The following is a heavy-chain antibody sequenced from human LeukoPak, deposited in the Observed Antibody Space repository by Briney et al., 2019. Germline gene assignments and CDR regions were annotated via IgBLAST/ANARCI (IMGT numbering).Heavy chain of an antibody. V-gene: IGHV3-30*18. D-gene: IGHD3-3*01. J-gene: IGHJ4*02. CDR3: AKDRYCGLNTIDY. CDR1: EFTFSTYG. Sequence: GGSLRLSCAASEFTFSTYGMHWVRQAPGKGQEWVAVISYDGSYKFYADSVKGRFTISRDNSKSTLYLQMNSLRAEDTAVYYCAKDRYCGLNTIDYWGQGTLVTVSS. CDR2: ISYDGSYK.